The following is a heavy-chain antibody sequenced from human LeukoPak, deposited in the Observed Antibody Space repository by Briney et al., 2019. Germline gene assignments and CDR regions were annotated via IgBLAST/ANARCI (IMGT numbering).Heavy chain of an antibody. J-gene: IGHJ5*02. Sequence: SETLSLTCTVSGGSISSYYWSWIRQPAGKGLEWIGRIYTSGSTNYNPSLKSRVTMSVDTSKNQFSLKLSSVTAADTAVYYCAREGYDFWSGHINNWFDPWGQGTLVTVSS. D-gene: IGHD3-3*01. CDR3: AREGYDFWSGHINNWFDP. CDR2: IYTSGST. CDR1: GGSISSYY. V-gene: IGHV4-4*07.